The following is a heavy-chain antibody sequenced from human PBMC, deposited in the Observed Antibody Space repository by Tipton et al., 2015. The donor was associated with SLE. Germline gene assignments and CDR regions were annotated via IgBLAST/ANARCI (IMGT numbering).Heavy chain of an antibody. J-gene: IGHJ5*02. Sequence: TLSLTCTVSNGSVSSYYWSWIRQPPGKRLEWIGYIYYSGSTNYNPSLKSRVTLSVDTSKNQFSLNLRSVTAADTAIYSCASASGSSGAYFDPWGQGTLVTVSS. D-gene: IGHD6-25*01. V-gene: IGHV4-59*02. CDR3: ASASGSSGAYFDP. CDR2: IYYSGST. CDR1: NGSVSSYY.